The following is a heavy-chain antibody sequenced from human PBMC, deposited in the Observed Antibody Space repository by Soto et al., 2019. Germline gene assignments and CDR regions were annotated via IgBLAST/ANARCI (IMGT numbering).Heavy chain of an antibody. CDR1: GGSFRGYY. CDR2: INHSGST. CDR3: ARMKGYVYYYGMDV. J-gene: IGHJ6*02. Sequence: SETLSLTCAVYGGSFRGYYWSWIRQPPGKGLEWIGEINHSGSTNYNPSLKSRVTISVDTSKNQFSLKLSSVTAADTAVYYCARMKGYVYYYGMDVWGQGTTVTVSS. D-gene: IGHD5-12*01. V-gene: IGHV4-34*01.